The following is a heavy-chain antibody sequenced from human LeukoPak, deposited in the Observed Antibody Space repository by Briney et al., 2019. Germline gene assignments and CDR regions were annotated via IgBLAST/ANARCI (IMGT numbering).Heavy chain of an antibody. D-gene: IGHD6-13*01. V-gene: IGHV3-21*01. CDR2: ISSSSSYI. CDR3: ARGSYSSSWYADY. Sequence: GGSLRLSCAASGFTFSSYSMDWVRQAPGKGLEWVSSISSSSSYIYYADSVKDRFTISRDNAKNSLYLQMNSLRAEDTAVYYCARGSYSSSWYADYWGQGTLVTVSS. CDR1: GFTFSSYS. J-gene: IGHJ4*02.